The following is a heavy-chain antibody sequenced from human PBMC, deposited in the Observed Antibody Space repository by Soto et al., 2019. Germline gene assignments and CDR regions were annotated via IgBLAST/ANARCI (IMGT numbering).Heavy chain of an antibody. V-gene: IGHV1-8*01. CDR2: MNPNSGNT. D-gene: IGHD3-3*01. CDR3: ARGGALGWLSVYHYYGMDV. J-gene: IGHJ6*02. Sequence: ASVKVSCKASGYTFTSYDINWVRQATGQGLEWMGWMNPNSGNTGYAQKFQGRVTMTRNTSISTAYMELSSLRSEDTAVYYCARGGALGWLSVYHYYGMDVCGQGTTVIVSS. CDR1: GYTFTSYD.